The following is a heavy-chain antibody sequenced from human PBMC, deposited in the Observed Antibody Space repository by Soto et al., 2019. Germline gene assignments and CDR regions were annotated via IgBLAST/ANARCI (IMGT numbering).Heavy chain of an antibody. CDR1: GFTFSSYA. J-gene: IGHJ4*02. V-gene: IGHV3-23*01. Sequence: GGSLRLSCAASGFTFSSYAMSWVRQAPGKGLEWVSAISGSGGRTYYADSVKGRFTISRDNSKNTLYLQMNSLRAEDTVVYYCAMGPRGYDFWSGYYTRYYFDYWGQGTLVTVSS. CDR3: AMGPRGYDFWSGYYTRYYFDY. D-gene: IGHD3-3*01. CDR2: ISGSGGRT.